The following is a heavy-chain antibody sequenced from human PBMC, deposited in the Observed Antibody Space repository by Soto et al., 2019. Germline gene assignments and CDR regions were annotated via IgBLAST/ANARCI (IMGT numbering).Heavy chain of an antibody. V-gene: IGHV1-3*01. CDR2: INAGNGNT. CDR1: GYTFTNYD. Sequence: GASVKVSCKASGYTFTNYDMHWVRQAPGQRLEWMGWINAGNGNTKYSQKFQGRVTITRDTSASTAYMELSSLRSEDTAVYYCARADSNYYYYYGLAVSGQRTTVTVSS. CDR3: ARADSNYYYYYGLAV. J-gene: IGHJ6*02. D-gene: IGHD6-13*01.